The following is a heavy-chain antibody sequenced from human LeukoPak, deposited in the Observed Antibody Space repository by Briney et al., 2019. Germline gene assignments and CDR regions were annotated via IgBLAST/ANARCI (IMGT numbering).Heavy chain of an antibody. CDR1: GYTFTSYG. J-gene: IGHJ4*02. CDR2: INPNRGST. V-gene: IGHV1-2*02. CDR3: ARDQRIAVARMPPY. D-gene: IGHD6-19*01. Sequence: ASETVPCKASGYTFTSYGIGGVRQPPGQGREGMGWINPNRGSTNCAQKFQGTVTMSRDTSISTAYMELSRLRSDDTAVYYCARDQRIAVARMPPYWGQGTLVTVSS.